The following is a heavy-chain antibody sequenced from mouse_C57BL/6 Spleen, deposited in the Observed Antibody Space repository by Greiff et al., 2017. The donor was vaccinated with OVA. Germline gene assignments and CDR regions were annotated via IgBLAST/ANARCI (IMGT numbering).Heavy chain of an antibody. J-gene: IGHJ1*03. CDR2: IDPETGGT. CDR1: GYTFTDYE. CDR3: TRLPTTGTSMSGARYSV. V-gene: IGHV1-15*01. D-gene: IGHD2-14*01. Sequence: VQLQQSGAELVRPGASVTLSCKASGYTFTDYEMHWVKQTPVHGLEWIGAIDPETGGTAYNQKFKGKAILTADKSSSTAYMELRSLTSEDSAVYYCTRLPTTGTSMSGARYSVWGTGTTVTVSS.